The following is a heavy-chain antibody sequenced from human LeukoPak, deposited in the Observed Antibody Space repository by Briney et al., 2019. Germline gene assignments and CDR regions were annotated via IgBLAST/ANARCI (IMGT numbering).Heavy chain of an antibody. J-gene: IGHJ4*02. CDR2: INHSGST. Sequence: SETLSLTCAVYGGSFSGYYWSWIRQPPEKGLEWIGEINHSGSTNYNPSLKSRVTISVDTSKNQFSLKLSSVTAADTAVYYCARGPTWGIAAENDYWGQGTLVTVSS. CDR3: ARGPTWGIAAENDY. V-gene: IGHV4-34*01. CDR1: GGSFSGYY. D-gene: IGHD6-13*01.